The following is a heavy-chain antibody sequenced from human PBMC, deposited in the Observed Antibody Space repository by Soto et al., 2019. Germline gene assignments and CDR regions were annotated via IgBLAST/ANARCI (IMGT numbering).Heavy chain of an antibody. CDR2: ISGYNGNT. CDR3: ARDNYERSGYFDY. J-gene: IGHJ4*02. CDR1: GYTFTNYG. Sequence: QLVQSGAELKKPGSSVKVSCKPSGYTFTNYGISWVRQAPGQGLEWMGWISGYNGNTNYAQKVQGRVTMTTDPSTRTAYMELRSLRSDDTAVYYCARDNYERSGYFDYWGQGTRVTVSS. V-gene: IGHV1-18*04. D-gene: IGHD3-22*01.